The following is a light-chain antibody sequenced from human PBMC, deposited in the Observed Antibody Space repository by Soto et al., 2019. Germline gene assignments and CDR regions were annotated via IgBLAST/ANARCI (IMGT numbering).Light chain of an antibody. V-gene: IGKV3-20*01. CDR2: ETS. CDR1: QSLTTSY. J-gene: IGKJ5*01. Sequence: IVLTQSADTLSLSPGNRATLSCRASQSLTTSYIAWYQVKPGQAPRLLIYETSIRATGIPDRFSGSGSGTDFTLTITRLEPEDFAVFYCQQYGTSEIIFGQGTRLEIK. CDR3: QQYGTSEII.